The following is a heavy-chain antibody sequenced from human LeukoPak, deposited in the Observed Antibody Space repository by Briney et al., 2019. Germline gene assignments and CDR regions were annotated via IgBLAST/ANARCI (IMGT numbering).Heavy chain of an antibody. Sequence: ASVKVSCKASGYTFTSYGISWVRQAPGQGLEWMGWISAPNGNTNYAQKLQGRVTMTTDTSTSTAYMELRSLRSDDTAVYYCARDSYMVGATSAKGGYWGQGTLVTVSS. J-gene: IGHJ4*02. CDR3: ARDSYMVGATSAKGGY. V-gene: IGHV1-18*01. CDR1: GYTFTSYG. D-gene: IGHD1-26*01. CDR2: ISAPNGNT.